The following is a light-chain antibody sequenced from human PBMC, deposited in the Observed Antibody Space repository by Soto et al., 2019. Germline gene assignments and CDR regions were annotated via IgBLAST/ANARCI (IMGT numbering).Light chain of an antibody. Sequence: DIQMTQSPSSLSASVGDRVTITCRASQSIGKHLNWYQQKPGKAPKFLIYAASSLQSGVPSRFSGSGSETDFTLTVDSLQPEDFATYYCQQRYSSPVTFGQGTRLEIK. J-gene: IGKJ5*01. V-gene: IGKV1-39*01. CDR1: QSIGKH. CDR2: AAS. CDR3: QQRYSSPVT.